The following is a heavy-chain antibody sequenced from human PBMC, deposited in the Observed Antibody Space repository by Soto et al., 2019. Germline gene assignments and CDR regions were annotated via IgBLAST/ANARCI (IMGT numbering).Heavy chain of an antibody. Sequence: ASVKVSCKASGYTFTSYYMHWVRQAPGQGLEWMGIINPSGGSTSYAQKFQGRVTMTRDTSTSTVYMELSSLRSEDTAVYYCARAVGSSWYVLFGLPSSVSDGMEVWGQGTTVTVSS. CDR3: ARAVGSSWYVLFGLPSSVSDGMEV. D-gene: IGHD6-13*01. V-gene: IGHV1-46*01. J-gene: IGHJ6*02. CDR2: INPSGGST. CDR1: GYTFTSYY.